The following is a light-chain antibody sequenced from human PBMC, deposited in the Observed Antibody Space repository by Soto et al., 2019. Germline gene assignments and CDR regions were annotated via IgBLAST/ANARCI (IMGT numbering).Light chain of an antibody. CDR1: QSVSSY. V-gene: IGKV3-11*01. CDR2: DAS. CDR3: QQRSNGPIT. Sequence: EIVLKQSPATLSLSPGERATLSCRTSQSVSSYFAWYQQKPGRAPRLLIYDASNRATGIPARFIGSGSGTDFALTISSREPEDFAVYYCQQRSNGPITFGQGTRLEIK. J-gene: IGKJ5*01.